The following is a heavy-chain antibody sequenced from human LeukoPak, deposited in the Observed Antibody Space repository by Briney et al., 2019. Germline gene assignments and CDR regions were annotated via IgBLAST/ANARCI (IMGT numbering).Heavy chain of an antibody. V-gene: IGHV3-23*01. CDR2: ISGSGGST. Sequence: PGGSLRLSCAASGFTFSSYAMSWVRQAPGKGLEWVSAISGSGGSTYYADSVKGRFTISRDNAKSSLYLQMNSLRAEDTAVYYCARDRGYYYDSSGYLLEANFDYWGQGTLVTVSS. CDR1: GFTFSSYA. D-gene: IGHD3-22*01. J-gene: IGHJ4*02. CDR3: ARDRGYYYDSSGYLLEANFDY.